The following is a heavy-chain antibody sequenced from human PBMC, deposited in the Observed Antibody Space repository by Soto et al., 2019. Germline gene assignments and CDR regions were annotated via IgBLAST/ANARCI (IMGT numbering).Heavy chain of an antibody. D-gene: IGHD2-2*01. Sequence: QVPLVQSGPEVKKPGASVKVSCKASNYAFTYNAINWVRQAPGHGLEWMGWIGPNSWCTNYAQDLQGRVTMTTATVTNPDDMVMRSLGSHDAARSYCAPSAPGGVSQYVDAFDLLRQGTLGTVAS. CDR3: APSAPGGVSQYVDAFDL. CDR1: NYAFTYNA. V-gene: IGHV1-18*01. J-gene: IGHJ3*01. CDR2: IGPNSWCT.